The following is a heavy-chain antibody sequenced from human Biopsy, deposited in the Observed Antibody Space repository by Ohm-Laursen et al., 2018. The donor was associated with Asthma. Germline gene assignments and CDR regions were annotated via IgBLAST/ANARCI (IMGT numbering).Heavy chain of an antibody. D-gene: IGHD6-13*01. CDR3: VRGSSSWHHGPFHYYYGLDV. CDR2: IYYSGTT. V-gene: IGHV4-39*01. CDR1: GGYMRSGNYY. Sequence: GTLSLTCGLSSGSGGYMRSGNYYWGWIHQPPGKGLEWIGSIYYSGTTYYNPSLESRVTVSADTSKNQFSLKLTSVTAADTAVYYCVRGSSSWHHGPFHYYYGLDVWGQGTTATVSS. J-gene: IGHJ6*02.